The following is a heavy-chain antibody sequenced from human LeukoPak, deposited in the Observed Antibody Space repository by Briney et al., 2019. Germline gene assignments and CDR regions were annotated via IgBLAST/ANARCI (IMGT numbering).Heavy chain of an antibody. Sequence: GGSLRLSCAASGFTVSSNYMSWVRQAPGKGLEWVSVIYSGGRTYYADSVKGRFTISRGNAKNTLYLQMNSLRAVDTAVYYCARGSNWNSPFHIWGQGTMVTVSS. J-gene: IGHJ3*02. CDR2: IYSGGRT. D-gene: IGHD1-1*01. CDR1: GFTVSSNY. CDR3: ARGSNWNSPFHI. V-gene: IGHV3-66*02.